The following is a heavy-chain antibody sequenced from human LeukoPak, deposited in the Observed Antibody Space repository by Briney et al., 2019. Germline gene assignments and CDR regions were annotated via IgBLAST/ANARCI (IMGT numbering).Heavy chain of an antibody. CDR3: AKAGAVVVVAAKYFDY. CDR2: ISESGGST. D-gene: IGHD2-15*01. CDR1: GFSLRNYA. Sequence: GGTLRLSCVGSGFSLRNYAMTWVRQAPGKGFEFVSGISESGGSTFYADSVKGRFTISRDNSKNTLYLQMNSLRAEDTAVYYCAKAGAVVVVAAKYFDYWGQGTLVTVSS. V-gene: IGHV3-23*01. J-gene: IGHJ4*02.